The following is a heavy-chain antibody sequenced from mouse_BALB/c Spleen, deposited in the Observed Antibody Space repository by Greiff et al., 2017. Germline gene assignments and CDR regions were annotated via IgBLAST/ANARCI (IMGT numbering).Heavy chain of an antibody. CDR1: GFTFSSFG. J-gene: IGHJ1*01. CDR3: ARSDGNYAGYFDV. D-gene: IGHD2-1*01. Sequence: EVQVVESGGGLVQPGGSRKLSCAASGFTFSSFGMHWVRQAPEKGLEWVAYISSGSSTIYYADTVKGRFTISRDNPKNTLFLQMTSLRSEDTAMYYCARSDGNYAGYFDVWGAGTTVTVSS. V-gene: IGHV5-17*02. CDR2: ISSGSSTI.